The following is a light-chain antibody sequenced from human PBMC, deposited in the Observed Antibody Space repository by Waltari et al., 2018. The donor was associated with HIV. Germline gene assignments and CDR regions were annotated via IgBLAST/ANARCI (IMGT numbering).Light chain of an antibody. J-gene: IGLJ2*01. V-gene: IGLV2-14*01. CDR2: EVR. Sequence: QSALTQPASVSGSPGQSITISCTGTSSDVGGYNYVSWYQQHPGKAPKLMIYEVRNRPSRVSNRFSGSKSGNTASLTISGLQAEDEADYYCSSYTSSRVLFGGGTKLTVL. CDR3: SSYTSSRVL. CDR1: SSDVGGYNY.